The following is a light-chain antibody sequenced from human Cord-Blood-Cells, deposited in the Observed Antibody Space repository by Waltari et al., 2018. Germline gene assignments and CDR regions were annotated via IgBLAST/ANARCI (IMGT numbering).Light chain of an antibody. CDR1: QSLLHSNVYNY. Sequence: DMVMTQSPLSLPVTPGEPASISCRSSQSLLHSNVYNYLVWYLQKPGQSPQLLIYLGSNRASGVPDRFSGGGSGADFTLKISRVEAEDVGVYYCMQALQTPLTFGGGTKVEIK. CDR3: MQALQTPLT. V-gene: IGKV2-28*01. J-gene: IGKJ4*01. CDR2: LGS.